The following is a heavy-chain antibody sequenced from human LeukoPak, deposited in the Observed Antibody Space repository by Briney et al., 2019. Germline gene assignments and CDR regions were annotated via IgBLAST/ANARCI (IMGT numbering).Heavy chain of an antibody. CDR1: GYTFTGYY. V-gene: IGHV1-2*02. Sequence: ASVKVSCKASGYTFTGYYMHWVRQAPGQGPEWMGWINPNSGGTNYAQKFQGRVTMTRDTSISTAYMELSRLRSDDTAVYYCARVRGQWLVESYYYYMDVWGKGTTVTVSS. CDR3: ARVRGQWLVESYYYYMDV. D-gene: IGHD6-19*01. CDR2: INPNSGGT. J-gene: IGHJ6*03.